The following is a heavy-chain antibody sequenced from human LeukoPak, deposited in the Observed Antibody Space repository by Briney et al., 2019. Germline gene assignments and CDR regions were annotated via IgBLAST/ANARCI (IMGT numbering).Heavy chain of an antibody. CDR1: GFTFSSCG. V-gene: IGHV3-30*18. J-gene: IGHJ6*04. D-gene: IGHD3-10*02. CDR3: AELGITMIGGV. CDR2: ISYDGSNK. Sequence: GGSLRLSCAASGFTFSSCGMHWVRQSPGKGLEWVAVISYDGSNKYYADSVKGRFTISRDNAKNSLYLQMNSLRAEDTAVYYCAELGITMIGGVWGKGTTVTVSS.